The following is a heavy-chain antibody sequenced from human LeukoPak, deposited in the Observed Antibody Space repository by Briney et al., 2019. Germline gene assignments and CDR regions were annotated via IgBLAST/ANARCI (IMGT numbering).Heavy chain of an antibody. D-gene: IGHD1-26*01. CDR3: AKVVSGFHFDC. CDR2: ITGSGATT. V-gene: IGHV3-23*01. Sequence: PGGSLRLSCAASGFTFSTFGMSWVRRAPGKGPEWVSGITGSGATTYYADSVKGRFTIPRDNSQNTLYLQMNTLRAEDTAVYYCAKVVSGFHFDCWGQGTLVTVSS. J-gene: IGHJ4*02. CDR1: GFTFSTFG.